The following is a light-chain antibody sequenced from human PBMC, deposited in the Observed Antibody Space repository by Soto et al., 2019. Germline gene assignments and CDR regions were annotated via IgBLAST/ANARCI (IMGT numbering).Light chain of an antibody. Sequence: QSALTQPPSPPGSPEQPVTIPSTGPTGNFVAYAYVSWYQQHPGKAPKLMIYDVTKRPSGVPARFSGSKSGNTASLTVSGLQADDEADYYCSSYAGSSSLVFGTGTKVTVL. CDR1: TGNFVAYAY. V-gene: IGLV2-8*01. CDR3: SSYAGSSSLV. J-gene: IGLJ1*01. CDR2: DVT.